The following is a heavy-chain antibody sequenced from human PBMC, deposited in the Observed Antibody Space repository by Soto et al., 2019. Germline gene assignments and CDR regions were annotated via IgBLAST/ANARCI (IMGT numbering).Heavy chain of an antibody. V-gene: IGHV3-23*01. CDR3: AKNPGYYYDSTGYHFDY. D-gene: IGHD3-22*01. CDR2: ISGSGGST. Sequence: PGGSLRLSCAASGFTFSSYAMSWVRQAPGKGLEWVSAISGSGGSTYYADSVKGRFTMSRDNSKNTLYLQMNSLRAEDTAVYYCAKNPGYYYDSTGYHFDYWGQGTLVTVSS. J-gene: IGHJ4*02. CDR1: GFTFSSYA.